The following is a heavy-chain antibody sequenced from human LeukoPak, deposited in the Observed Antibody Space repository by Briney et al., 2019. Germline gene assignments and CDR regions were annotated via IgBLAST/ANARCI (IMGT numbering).Heavy chain of an antibody. CDR2: IYYSGST. CDR1: GGSISSYY. Sequence: SETLSLTCTVSGGSISSYYWSWIRQPPGKGLEWIGYIYYSGSTNYNPSLKSRVTISVDTFKNQFSLKLSSVTAADTAVYYCARKYGSGPYTFGYWGQGTLVIVSS. D-gene: IGHD3-10*01. J-gene: IGHJ4*02. CDR3: ARKYGSGPYTFGY. V-gene: IGHV4-59*01.